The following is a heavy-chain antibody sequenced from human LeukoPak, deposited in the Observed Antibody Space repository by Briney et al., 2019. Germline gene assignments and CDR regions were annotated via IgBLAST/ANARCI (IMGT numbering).Heavy chain of an antibody. D-gene: IGHD4/OR15-4a*01. CDR2: INPSGGST. CDR3: ARDQGAGAFDI. CDR1: GGTFSSYA. V-gene: IGHV1-46*01. Sequence: GASVKVSRKASGGTFSSYAISWVRQAPGQGLEWMGIINPSGGSTSYAQKFQGRVTMTRDMSTSTVYMELSSLRSEDTAVYYCARDQGAGAFDIWGQGTMVTVSS. J-gene: IGHJ3*02.